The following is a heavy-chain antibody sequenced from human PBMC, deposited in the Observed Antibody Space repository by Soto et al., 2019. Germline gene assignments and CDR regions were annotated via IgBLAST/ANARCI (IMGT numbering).Heavy chain of an antibody. CDR1: GGSFSGYY. D-gene: IGHD3-22*01. Sequence: SETLSLTCAVYGGSFSGYYWSWIRQHPGKGLEWIGYIYYNGNTHYNPSLRSRVSISGDTANNKLSLKLRSVTAADTAVYYCARSVHDTSGYYFFGYWGQGTLVTVSS. V-gene: IGHV4-31*11. CDR3: ARSVHDTSGYYFFGY. CDR2: IYYNGNT. J-gene: IGHJ4*02.